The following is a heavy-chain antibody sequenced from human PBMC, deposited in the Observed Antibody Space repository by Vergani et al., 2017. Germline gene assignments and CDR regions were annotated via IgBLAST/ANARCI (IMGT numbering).Heavy chain of an antibody. CDR2: ISFDGTNE. CDR3: VRDRGRCAGGRCYTEAWDY. D-gene: IGHD2-2*02. Sequence: QVQLVESGGGVVQPGTSLRLSCVVSGFALNRHAMYWVRQAPGKGLEWVVGISFDGTNEYYPDLVKGRFTISRDIAKNTLYLQVRSLRLEDTGVYHCVRDRGRCAGGRCYTEAWDYWGQGTPVTVSS. V-gene: IGHV3-30-3*01. CDR1: GFALNRHA. J-gene: IGHJ4*02.